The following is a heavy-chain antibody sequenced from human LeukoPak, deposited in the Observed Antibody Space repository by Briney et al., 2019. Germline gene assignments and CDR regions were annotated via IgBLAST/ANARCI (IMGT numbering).Heavy chain of an antibody. CDR1: GFTFSNAW. Sequence: PGGSLRLSCAASGFTFSNAWMNWVRQAPGKGLEWVGRIKSKTDGGTTDYAAPVKGRFTISRDDSKNTLYLQMNSLKTEDTAVYYCTTDVATYYDFWSGYYKSRWFDPWGQGTLVTVSS. J-gene: IGHJ5*02. CDR2: IKSKTDGGTT. V-gene: IGHV3-15*07. CDR3: TTDVATYYDFWSGYYKSRWFDP. D-gene: IGHD3-3*01.